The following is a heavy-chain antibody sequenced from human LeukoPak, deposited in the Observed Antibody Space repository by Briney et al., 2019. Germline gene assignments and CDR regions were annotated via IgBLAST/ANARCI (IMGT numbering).Heavy chain of an antibody. CDR1: RFTFSSYS. D-gene: IGHD3-10*01. Sequence: GGSLRLSCAASRFTFSSYSMNWVRQAPGKGLEWVSYISTTSSTIYYADSVKGRFTISRDNAKNSLYLQMNSLRAGDTAVYYCAREGYYYGSGSPYCFDRWGQGTLVTVSS. CDR3: AREGYYYGSGSPYCFDR. V-gene: IGHV3-48*01. J-gene: IGHJ4*02. CDR2: ISTTSSTI.